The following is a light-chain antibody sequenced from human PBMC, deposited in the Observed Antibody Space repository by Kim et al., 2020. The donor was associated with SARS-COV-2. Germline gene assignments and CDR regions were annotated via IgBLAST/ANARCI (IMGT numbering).Light chain of an antibody. CDR1: QDMSNY. CDR3: QRYDNAPWT. J-gene: IGKJ1*01. CDR2: DAS. V-gene: IGKV1-27*01. Sequence: DMRMTQSPSSLSASVGDRVTITCRANQDMSNYVAWYQQIAGKIPKLLIYDASTLQSGVPSRFSGSRSGTDFSLTITSLQPEDAATYYCQRYDNAPWTFGQGTKVEIK.